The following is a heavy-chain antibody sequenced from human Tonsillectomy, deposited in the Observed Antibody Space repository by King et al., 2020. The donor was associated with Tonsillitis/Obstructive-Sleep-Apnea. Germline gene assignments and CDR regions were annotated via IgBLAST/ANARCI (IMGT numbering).Heavy chain of an antibody. D-gene: IGHD3-22*01. CDR2: IKTKTDGGTT. Sequence: VQLVESGGGLVKPGGSLRLSCAASGFTFSNAWMNWVRQAPGKGLEWVGRIKTKTDGGTTDYAAPVKGRFTISRDDSKNTLYLQMNSLKTEDTAVSYCTTAFNYYDSSGYSWGQGTLVTVSS. V-gene: IGHV3-15*07. J-gene: IGHJ4*02. CDR1: GFTFSNAW. CDR3: TTAFNYYDSSGYS.